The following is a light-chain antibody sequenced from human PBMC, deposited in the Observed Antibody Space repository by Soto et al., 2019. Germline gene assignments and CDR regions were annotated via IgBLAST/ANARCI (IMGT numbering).Light chain of an antibody. Sequence: QSVLTQPASVSGSPGQSITISCTVTSSDVGAYNYVSWFQQHPGKAPTLIISEVSNRPSGVSNRFSGSKSGNAASLTISGLQAEDEADYFCFSFTTDWTHVFGTGTRSPS. J-gene: IGLJ1*01. CDR3: FSFTTDWTHV. V-gene: IGLV2-14*01. CDR1: SSDVGAYNY. CDR2: EVS.